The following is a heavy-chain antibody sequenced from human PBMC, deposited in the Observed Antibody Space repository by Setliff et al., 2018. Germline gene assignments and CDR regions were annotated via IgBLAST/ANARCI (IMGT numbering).Heavy chain of an antibody. Sequence: SETLSLTCAVYGGSFSTYFWSWIRQPPGKGLEWIGSVYFSGYTYYNPSLESRVTISVDTSKKEFSLTSTSVTAADTALYYCRQAVVGRDVFDVWGQGTMVTVSS. D-gene: IGHD1-1*01. CDR3: RQAVVGRDVFDV. CDR1: GGSFSTYF. CDR2: VYFSGYT. V-gene: IGHV4-34*01. J-gene: IGHJ3*01.